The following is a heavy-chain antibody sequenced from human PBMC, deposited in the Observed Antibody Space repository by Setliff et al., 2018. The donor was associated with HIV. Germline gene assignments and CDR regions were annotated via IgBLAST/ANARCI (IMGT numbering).Heavy chain of an antibody. J-gene: IGHJ6*03. D-gene: IGHD2-15*01. CDR2: ISSSGSP. Sequence: SETLSLTCTVSGGSINSYWWSWFRQPAGKGLEWIGRISSSGSPNYNPSLESRVTMSVDTSKNQFSLKLRSVTATDTAVYSCARSRHCGSGNCHPPHSSYMDVWGKGTTVTVSS. V-gene: IGHV4-4*07. CDR1: GGSINSYW. CDR3: ARSRHCGSGNCHPPHSSYMDV.